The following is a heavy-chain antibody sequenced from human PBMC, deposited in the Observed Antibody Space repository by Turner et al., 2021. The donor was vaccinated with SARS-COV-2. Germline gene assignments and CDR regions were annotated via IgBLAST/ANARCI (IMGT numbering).Heavy chain of an antibody. CDR2: IYSGGST. CDR3: ARETWGRDPDY. Sequence: EVQLVESGGGVVQPGGSLRLSGAASGFTVRSNYMSWVRQAPGKGLEWVSVIYSGGSTYYADSVKVRFTISRHNSKNTLYLQMNSLRAEDTAVYYCARETWGRDPDYWGQGTLVTVSS. D-gene: IGHD3-16*01. V-gene: IGHV3-53*04. J-gene: IGHJ4*02. CDR1: GFTVRSNY.